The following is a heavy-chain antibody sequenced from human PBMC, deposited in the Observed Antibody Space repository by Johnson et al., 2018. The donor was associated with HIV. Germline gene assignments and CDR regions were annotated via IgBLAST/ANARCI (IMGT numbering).Heavy chain of an antibody. CDR2: IYSGDNT. V-gene: IGHV3-66*02. Sequence: VQLVESGGGLVQPGGSLRLSCEASGISVIKNYMSWVRQAPGKGLEWVSLIYSGDNTKYADSVKGRFIISRDNSKNALYLQMNSLRAEDTAVYYCAREPSIAAAGGDGAFDIWGRGTMLTVSS. CDR1: GISVIKNY. CDR3: AREPSIAAAGGDGAFDI. D-gene: IGHD6-13*01. J-gene: IGHJ3*02.